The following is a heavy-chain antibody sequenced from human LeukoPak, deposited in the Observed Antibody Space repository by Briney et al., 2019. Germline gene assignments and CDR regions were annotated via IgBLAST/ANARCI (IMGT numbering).Heavy chain of an antibody. CDR3: ARPGQSSWWVYFNY. D-gene: IGHD2-15*01. V-gene: IGHV4-4*09. CDR2: IHTSGST. CDR1: GGSSSTYY. Sequence: SETLSLTCTVSGGSSSTYYWTWIRQTPGKGLEWIGNIHTSGSTDYNPSLKSRVTMSIDTSKNQFSLRLSSVTDADTAVYYCARPGQSSWWVYFNYWGQGTLVTVSS. J-gene: IGHJ4*02.